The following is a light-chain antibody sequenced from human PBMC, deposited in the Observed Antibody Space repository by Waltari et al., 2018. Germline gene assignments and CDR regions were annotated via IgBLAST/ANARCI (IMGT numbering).Light chain of an antibody. Sequence: DIQMTQSPSTLSASVGYRVTITCRASQSISSRLAWYQQKPGKAPKLLIYDASSLESGVPSRFSGSGSGTEFTLTISSLQPDDFATYYCQQYNSYSPYTFGQGTKLEIK. CDR2: DAS. V-gene: IGKV1-5*01. J-gene: IGKJ2*01. CDR1: QSISSR. CDR3: QQYNSYSPYT.